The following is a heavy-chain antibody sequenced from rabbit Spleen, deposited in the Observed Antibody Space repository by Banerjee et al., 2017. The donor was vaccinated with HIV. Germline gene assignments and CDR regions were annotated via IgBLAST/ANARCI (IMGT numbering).Heavy chain of an antibody. CDR2: IYGVSSATT. V-gene: IGHV1S40*01. J-gene: IGHJ4*01. CDR3: ERDKTGYGGDGDAEHYYFNL. D-gene: IGHD4-2*01. Sequence: QALEESGGDLVKPRASLLLICSTSGFSFSTNYWICWVRQAPGKGLEWIACIYGVSSATTYSANWTRGRFSISKTTSTAVTLQMPNLRAADAAAYFCERDKTGYGGDGDAEHYYFNLWGPGTLVTVS. CDR1: GFSFSTNYW.